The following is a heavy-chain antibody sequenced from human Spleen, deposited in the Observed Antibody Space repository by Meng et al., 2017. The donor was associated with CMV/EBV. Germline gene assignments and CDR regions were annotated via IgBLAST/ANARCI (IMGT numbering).Heavy chain of an antibody. CDR1: GGSITNYY. J-gene: IGHJ6*02. CDR2: IYYSGST. V-gene: IGHV4-59*01. CDR3: ARDSSADYYYFGMDV. D-gene: IGHD3-10*01. Sequence: SETLSLTCTVSGGSITNYYWSWIRQPPGKGLEWIGYIYYSGSTKYNPSLKSRVTISADTSKSQFSLKLSSVTAADTAVYYCARDSSADYYYFGMDVWGQGTSVTVSS.